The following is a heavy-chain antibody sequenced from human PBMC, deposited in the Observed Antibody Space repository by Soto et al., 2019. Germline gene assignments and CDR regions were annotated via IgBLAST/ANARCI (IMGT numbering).Heavy chain of an antibody. CDR2: INDDGSST. CDR1: GFTFSIYW. D-gene: IGHD1-1*01. V-gene: IGHV3-74*01. CDR3: TRGPRSTSTGTGAF. Sequence: WWSLRLSCAASGFTFSIYWMHWFRQVPGKGPEWVSRINDDGSSTNYADSVKGRFTISRDNAKNTLYLQMNDLRAEDTAVYYCTRGPRSTSTGTGAFWGQGTLVTVSS. J-gene: IGHJ4*02.